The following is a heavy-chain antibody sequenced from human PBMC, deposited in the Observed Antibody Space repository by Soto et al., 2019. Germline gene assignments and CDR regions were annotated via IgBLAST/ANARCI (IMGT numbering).Heavy chain of an antibody. CDR1: GGYVTSASYY. J-gene: IGHJ5*02. D-gene: IGHD1-26*01. Sequence: VQLQESGPGLVKPSETLSLTCTVSGGYVTSASYYWSWIRQPPGKGLEWIGYIYYNGSTNYNPSLKRRVTISADTSKNQFSLKLSSVTAADTAVYYCAAEGRYSGILRWFDPCGKGTLVTVSS. CDR3: AAEGRYSGILRWFDP. V-gene: IGHV4-61*01. CDR2: IYYNGST.